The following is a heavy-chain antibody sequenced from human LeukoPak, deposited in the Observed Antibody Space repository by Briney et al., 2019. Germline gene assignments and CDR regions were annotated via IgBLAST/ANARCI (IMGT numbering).Heavy chain of an antibody. D-gene: IGHD3-22*01. Sequence: ASVKVSCKASGYTFTAYYIHWVRQAPGQGLEWMGWINPNNRGTNYAQKIQGRVTMTRDTSISTAYMELSRLRSDDTAVYYCARDQGSDDSSDYWPLDYWGQGTLVTVSS. CDR2: INPNNRGT. CDR3: ARDQGSDDSSDYWPLDY. J-gene: IGHJ4*02. CDR1: GYTFTAYY. V-gene: IGHV1-2*02.